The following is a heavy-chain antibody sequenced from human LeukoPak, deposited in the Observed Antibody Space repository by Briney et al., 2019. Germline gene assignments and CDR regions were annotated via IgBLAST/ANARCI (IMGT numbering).Heavy chain of an antibody. CDR2: ISYDGSNK. CDR1: GFTFSSYA. V-gene: IGHV3-30-3*01. J-gene: IGHJ4*02. CDR3: ARSDY. Sequence: GGSLRLSCAASGFTFSSYAMHWVRQAPGKGLEWVAVISYDGSNKYYADSVKGRFTISRDNSKNTLYLQMNSLRAEDTAVYYCARSDYWGRGTLVTVSS.